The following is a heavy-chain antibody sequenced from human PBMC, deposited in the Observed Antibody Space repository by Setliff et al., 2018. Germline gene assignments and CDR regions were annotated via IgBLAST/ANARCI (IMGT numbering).Heavy chain of an antibody. D-gene: IGHD3-10*01. Sequence: GGSLRLSCAASGLTLINNGFHWVRQAPGKGLEWVAIIWHDGTNKYYIDSVRGRFTVSRDNSKNTLYLQMNSLRAEDTAVYYCARAKGTTMATQYFDYWGQGTLVTVSS. CDR2: IWHDGTNK. CDR3: ARAKGTTMATQYFDY. CDR1: GLTLINNG. J-gene: IGHJ4*02. V-gene: IGHV3-33*01.